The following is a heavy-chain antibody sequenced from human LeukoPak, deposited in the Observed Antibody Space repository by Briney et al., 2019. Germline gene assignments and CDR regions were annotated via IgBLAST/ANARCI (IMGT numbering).Heavy chain of an antibody. Sequence: SETLSLTCAVYGGSFSGYYWSWIRQPPGKGLEWIGEINHSGSTNYNPSLKSRVTISVDTPKNQFSLKLSSVTAADTAVYYCAIAVDTAMVGFDYWGQGTLVTVSS. CDR1: GGSFSGYY. CDR2: INHSGST. J-gene: IGHJ4*02. D-gene: IGHD5-18*01. V-gene: IGHV4-34*01. CDR3: AIAVDTAMVGFDY.